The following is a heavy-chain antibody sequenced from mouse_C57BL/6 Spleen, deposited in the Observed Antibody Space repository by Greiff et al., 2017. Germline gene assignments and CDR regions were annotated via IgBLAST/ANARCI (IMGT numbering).Heavy chain of an antibody. CDR3: ARSEAYYGSSYAD. CDR1: GYTFTSYW. D-gene: IGHD1-1*01. J-gene: IGHJ3*01. V-gene: IGHV1-64*01. CDR2: IHPNSGST. Sequence: QVQLQQPGAELVKPGASVKLSCKASGYTFTSYWMHWVKQRPGQGLEWIGMIHPNSGSTNYNEKFKSKATLTVDKSSSTAYMQLSSLTSEDSAVYYCARSEAYYGSSYADWGQGTLVTVSA.